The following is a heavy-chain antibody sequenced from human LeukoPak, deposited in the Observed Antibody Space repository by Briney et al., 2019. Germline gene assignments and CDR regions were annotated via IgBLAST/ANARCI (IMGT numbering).Heavy chain of an antibody. D-gene: IGHD3-10*01. V-gene: IGHV4-59*01. J-gene: IGHJ6*03. CDR3: ARETLTMVRGATVDYYYYYYMDV. CDR1: GASISSWY. CDR2: IYYSGST. Sequence: SETLSLTCTVSGASISSWYWSWIRQPPGKGLEWIGYIYYSGSTNYNPSLKSRVTISVDTSKNQFSLKLSSVTAADTAVYYCARETLTMVRGATVDYYYYYYMDVWGKGTTVTVSS.